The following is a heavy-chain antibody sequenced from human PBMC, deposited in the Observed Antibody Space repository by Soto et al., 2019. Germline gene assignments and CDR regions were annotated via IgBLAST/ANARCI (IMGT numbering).Heavy chain of an antibody. J-gene: IGHJ4*02. CDR1: GFSLTDVW. CDR3: SHGYEQYFNS. Sequence: EVQLVESGGGLVKPGGSLRLSCAVSGFSLTDVWMNWVRQAPGKGLEWVGRIRSKTDGGTTDYAAPVKGRFTILRDDSKNTLYLQMDSLIIEDTAVYFCSHGYEQYFNSWGQGTLVPVSS. D-gene: IGHD5-18*01. CDR2: IRSKTDGGTT. V-gene: IGHV3-15*07.